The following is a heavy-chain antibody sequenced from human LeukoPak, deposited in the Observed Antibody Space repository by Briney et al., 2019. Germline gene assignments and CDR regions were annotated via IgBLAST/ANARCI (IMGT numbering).Heavy chain of an antibody. V-gene: IGHV3-21*01. CDR1: GFTFSSYS. CDR2: ISSSSGYI. CDR3: AREGTSSYYFDY. D-gene: IGHD2-2*01. Sequence: GGSLRLSCAASGFTFSSYSMTWVRQAPGKGLEWVSSISSSSGYIYYADSVKGRFTISRDNAKNSLYLQMNSLRAEDTAVYYCAREGTSSYYFDYWGQGTLVTVSS. J-gene: IGHJ4*02.